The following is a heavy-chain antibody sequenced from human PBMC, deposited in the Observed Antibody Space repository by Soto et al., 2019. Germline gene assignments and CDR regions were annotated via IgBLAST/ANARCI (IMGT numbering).Heavy chain of an antibody. D-gene: IGHD1-26*01. CDR3: ARGVVGATLDD. Sequence: SETLSLTCTVSGGSVSSGSYYWSWIRQPPGKGLEWIGYIYYSGSTNYNPSLKSRVTISVDTSKNQFSLKLSSVTAADTAVYFCARGVVGATLDDWGQGTLVTGSS. CDR2: IYYSGST. CDR1: GGSVSSGSYY. V-gene: IGHV4-61*01. J-gene: IGHJ4*02.